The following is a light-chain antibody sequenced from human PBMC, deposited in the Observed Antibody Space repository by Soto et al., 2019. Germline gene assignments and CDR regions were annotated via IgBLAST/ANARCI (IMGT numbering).Light chain of an antibody. J-gene: IGKJ1*01. CDR2: KAS. CDR3: QQYNSYSGT. CDR1: QDIDIS. Sequence: DIQMTQSPSTLSVPVGDRVTITCRASQDIDISLAWFQQRPGKAPKVLIYKASTLKSGVPSRFSGSGSGTEFTLTISSLQPDDFATYYCQQYNSYSGTFGQGTKVDIK. V-gene: IGKV1-5*03.